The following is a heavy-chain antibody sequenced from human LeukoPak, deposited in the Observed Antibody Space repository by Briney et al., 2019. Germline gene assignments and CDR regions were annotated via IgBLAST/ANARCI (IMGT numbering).Heavy chain of an antibody. V-gene: IGHV4-30-4*01. CDR2: IYYSGST. D-gene: IGHD3-22*01. J-gene: IGHJ3*02. CDR3: ARTYDSSGYQAAGDAFDI. CDR1: GGSISSGDYY. Sequence: SQTLSLTCTVSGGSISSGDYYWSWIRQPPGKGLEWIGYIYYSGSTYYNPSLKSRVTISVDTSKNQFSLKLSSVTAADTAVYYCARTYDSSGYQAAGDAFDIWGQGTMVTVSS.